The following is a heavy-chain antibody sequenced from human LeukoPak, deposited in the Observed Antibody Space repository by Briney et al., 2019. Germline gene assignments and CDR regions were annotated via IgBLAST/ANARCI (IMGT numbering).Heavy chain of an antibody. CDR1: GFTFSSYW. J-gene: IGHJ4*02. V-gene: IGHV3-74*01. D-gene: IGHD2-2*01. CDR3: ASVVPAAVY. Sequence: GESLKISCAASGFTFSSYWMHWVRQAPGKGLVWVSRINSDGSITTYADSVKGRFTISRDNAKNTLYLQMNSLRAEDTAVYYCASVVPAAVYWGQGTLVTVSS. CDR2: INSDGSIT.